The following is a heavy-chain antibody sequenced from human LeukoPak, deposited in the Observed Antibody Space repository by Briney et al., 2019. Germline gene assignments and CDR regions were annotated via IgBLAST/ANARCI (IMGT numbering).Heavy chain of an antibody. CDR3: AKTVGLLWFGELLFDYFDY. V-gene: IGHV3-23*01. J-gene: IGHJ4*02. Sequence: GGSLRLSCAAPGFTFSNYGMSWVRQAPGKGLEWVSAISGSGGSTYYADSVKGRFTISRDNSKNTLYLQMNSLRAEDTAVYYCAKTVGLLWFGELLFDYFDYWGQGTLVTVSS. CDR2: ISGSGGST. CDR1: GFTFSNYG. D-gene: IGHD3-10*01.